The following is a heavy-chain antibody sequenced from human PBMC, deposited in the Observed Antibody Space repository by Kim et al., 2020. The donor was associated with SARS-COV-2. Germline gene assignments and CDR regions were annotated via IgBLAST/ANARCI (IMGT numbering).Heavy chain of an antibody. D-gene: IGHD3-10*01. Sequence: GGSLRLSCAASGFTFSCYAMHWVRQAPGKGLEWVAVISYDGSNKYYADSVNGRFTISRDNSKNTLYLQMNSLRAEDTAVYYCARDAGFQRYGMDVWGQGTAVTVTS. J-gene: IGHJ6*02. V-gene: IGHV3-30*04. CDR3: ARDAGFQRYGMDV. CDR1: GFTFSCYA. CDR2: ISYDGSNK.